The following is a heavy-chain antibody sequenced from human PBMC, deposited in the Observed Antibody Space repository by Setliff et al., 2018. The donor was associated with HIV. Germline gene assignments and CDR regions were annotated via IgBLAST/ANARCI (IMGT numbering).Heavy chain of an antibody. CDR2: MCHGGNNN. V-gene: IGHV4-38-2*01. CDR1: GYSISSDYC. D-gene: IGHD1-26*01. J-gene: IGHJ4*02. CDR3: ARQRHSGRGFFDY. Sequence: SETLSLTCGVSGYSISSDYCWGWIRQPPGKGLEWIGNMCHGGNNNYYNPSLKSRVTISMDTSMNQFSLKMTSMTAEDTALYYCARQRHSGRGFFDYWGQGILVTVSS.